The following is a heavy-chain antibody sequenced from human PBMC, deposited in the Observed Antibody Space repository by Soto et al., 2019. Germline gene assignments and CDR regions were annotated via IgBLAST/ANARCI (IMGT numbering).Heavy chain of an antibody. Sequence: QVHLVQSGAELKKPGSSVRVSCKASGDTFSSYTINWVRQAPGLGLEWMGRTIPILSMSNYALKFQGRLTITADKSTSTAYMELSSLRSEDTAIYYCATSYGSGSQAFDYWAQGALVTVSS. CDR2: TIPILSMS. CDR3: ATSYGSGSQAFDY. D-gene: IGHD3-10*01. CDR1: GDTFSSYT. J-gene: IGHJ4*02. V-gene: IGHV1-69*02.